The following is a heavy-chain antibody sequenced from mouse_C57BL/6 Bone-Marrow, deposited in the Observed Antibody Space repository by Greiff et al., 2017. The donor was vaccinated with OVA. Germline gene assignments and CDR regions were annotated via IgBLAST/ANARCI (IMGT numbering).Heavy chain of an antibody. CDR3: ASQIATVVATRDFDY. J-gene: IGHJ2*01. CDR1: GYTFTSYW. CDR2: IDPNSGGT. Sequence: QVQLQQPGAELVKPGASVKLSCKASGYTFTSYWMHWVQQRPGRGLEWIGRIDPNSGGTKYNEKFKSKATLTVDKPSSTAYMQLSSLTSEESAVENCASQIATVVATRDFDYWGQGTTLTVSS. D-gene: IGHD1-1*01. V-gene: IGHV1-72*01.